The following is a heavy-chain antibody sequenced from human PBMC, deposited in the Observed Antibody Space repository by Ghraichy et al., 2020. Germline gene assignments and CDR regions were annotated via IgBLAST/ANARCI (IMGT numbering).Heavy chain of an antibody. V-gene: IGHV4-61*01. CDR3: ARVLPMYYYDSSGYTYFDY. CDR2: IYYSGST. D-gene: IGHD3-22*01. Sequence: SETLSLTCTVSGGSVSSGSYYWSWIRQPPGKGLEWIGYIYYSGSTNYNPSLKSRVTISVDTSKNQFSLKLSSVTAADTAVYYCARVLPMYYYDSSGYTYFDYWGQGTLVTVSS. J-gene: IGHJ4*02. CDR1: GGSVSSGSYY.